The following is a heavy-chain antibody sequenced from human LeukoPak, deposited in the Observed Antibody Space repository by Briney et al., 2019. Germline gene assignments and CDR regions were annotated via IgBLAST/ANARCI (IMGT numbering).Heavy chain of an antibody. D-gene: IGHD2-21*02. CDR3: ARVALVVVTAKLYYYYGMDV. CDR1: GGSFSGYY. CDR2: INHSGST. J-gene: IGHJ6*02. Sequence: SETLSLTCAVYGGSFSGYYWSWIRQPPGKGLEWIGEINHSGSTNYNPSLKSRVTISVDTSKNQFSLKLSSVTAADTAVYYCARVALVVVTAKLYYYYGMDVWGQGTTVTVSS. V-gene: IGHV4-34*01.